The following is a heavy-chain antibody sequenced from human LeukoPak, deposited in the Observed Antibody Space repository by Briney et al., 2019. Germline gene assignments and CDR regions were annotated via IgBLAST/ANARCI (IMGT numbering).Heavy chain of an antibody. V-gene: IGHV1-24*01. CDR1: GSTVTELS. D-gene: IGHD1-26*01. CDR3: ASQQGGSFAFEY. CDR2: FDLEDGET. Sequence: GASVKVSCKISGSTVTELSIHWVRQAPGKGLQWMGSFDLEDGETFYEEEFEGRVTMTEDSSRDTAYMELSTLRTEDTAIYYCASQQGGSFAFEYWGQGTLVTVSS. J-gene: IGHJ4*02.